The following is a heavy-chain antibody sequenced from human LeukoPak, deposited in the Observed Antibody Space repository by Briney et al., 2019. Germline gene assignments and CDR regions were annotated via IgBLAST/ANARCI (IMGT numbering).Heavy chain of an antibody. CDR2: ISYDGSNK. Sequence: PGRSLRLSCAASGFTFSSYAMHWVRQAPGKGLEWVAVISYDGSNKNYADSVKGRFTISRDNSKNTLYLHMSSLRAEDTAVYYCARDYSSGWYSSCFDYWGQGTLVTVSS. D-gene: IGHD6-19*01. V-gene: IGHV3-30-3*01. CDR1: GFTFSSYA. J-gene: IGHJ4*02. CDR3: ARDYSSGWYSSCFDY.